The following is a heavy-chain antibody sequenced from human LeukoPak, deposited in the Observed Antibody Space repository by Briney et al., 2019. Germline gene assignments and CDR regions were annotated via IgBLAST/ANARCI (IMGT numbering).Heavy chain of an antibody. CDR2: VYYSGST. CDR1: GGSMSSYY. V-gene: IGHV4-59*01. CDR3: ARAEGYSGSFSFDY. J-gene: IGHJ4*02. Sequence: PSETLSLTCYVSGGSMSSYYWSWIRQPPGKGLEWIGYVYYSGSTNYNPSLKSRVTISVDTSKNQFSLKLSSVTAADTAVYYCARAEGYSGSFSFDYWGQGTLVTVSS. D-gene: IGHD1-26*01.